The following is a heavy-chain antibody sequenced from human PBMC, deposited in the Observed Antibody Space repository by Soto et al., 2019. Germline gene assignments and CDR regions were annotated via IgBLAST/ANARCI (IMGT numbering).Heavy chain of an antibody. CDR3: AKDGTVEVVVAGGWFDH. D-gene: IGHD2-15*01. Sequence: GGSLRLSCAASGFTFSSYAMSWVRQAPGKGLEWVSAISGSGGSTYYADSVKGRFTISRDKSKNTLYLQMNRLRAEDTAVDDCAKDGTVEVVVAGGWFDHWGQGTLVTVSS. CDR1: GFTFSSYA. CDR2: ISGSGGST. J-gene: IGHJ5*02. V-gene: IGHV3-23*01.